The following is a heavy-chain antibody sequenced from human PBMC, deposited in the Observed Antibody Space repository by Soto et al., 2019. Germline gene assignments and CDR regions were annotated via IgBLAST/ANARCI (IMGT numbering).Heavy chain of an antibody. D-gene: IGHD3-10*01. V-gene: IGHV1-46*01. CDR2: INPSGGST. CDR1: GYTFTSYY. J-gene: IGHJ3*02. Sequence: ASVKVSCKASGYTFTSYYMHWVRQAPGQGLEWMGIINPSGGSTSYAQKFQGRVTMTRDTSTSTVYMELSSLRSEDTAVYYCASLRATGAFDIWGQGTMVPVSS. CDR3: ASLRATGAFDI.